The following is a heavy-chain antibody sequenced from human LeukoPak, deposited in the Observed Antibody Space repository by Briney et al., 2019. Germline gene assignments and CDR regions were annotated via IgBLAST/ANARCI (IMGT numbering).Heavy chain of an antibody. CDR3: ARTRTFGETSDAFDI. CDR1: GFTVSHNF. V-gene: IGHV3-66*01. CDR2: IYSGGYT. J-gene: IGHJ3*02. D-gene: IGHD3-10*01. Sequence: GGSLSLSCAASGFTVSHNFMSWVRQAPGKGLEWVSVIYSGGYTNYPDSVKGRFTISRDNSKNTLYLQMNSLRAEDTAVYYCARTRTFGETSDAFDIWGQGTMVTVSS.